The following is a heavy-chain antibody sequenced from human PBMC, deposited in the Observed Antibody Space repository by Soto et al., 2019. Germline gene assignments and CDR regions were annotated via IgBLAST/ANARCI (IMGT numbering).Heavy chain of an antibody. J-gene: IGHJ6*02. CDR3: ARGEYYDFWSGYPGPYYYYGMDV. CDR2: IIPIFGTA. V-gene: IGHV1-69*12. D-gene: IGHD3-3*01. Sequence: QVQLVQSGAEVKKPGSSVKVSCKASGGTFSSYAISWVRQAPGQGLEWMGGIIPIFGTANYAQKFQGRVTITADESTSTAYMELSSLRSEDTAVYYCARGEYYDFWSGYPGPYYYYGMDVWGQGTTVTVSS. CDR1: GGTFSSYA.